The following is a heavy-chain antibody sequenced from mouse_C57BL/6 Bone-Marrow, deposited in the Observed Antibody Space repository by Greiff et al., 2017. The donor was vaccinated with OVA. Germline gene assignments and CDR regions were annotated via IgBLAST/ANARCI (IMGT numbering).Heavy chain of an antibody. Sequence: EVMLVESGGGLVQPGGSLSLSCAASGFTFTDYYMSWVRQPPGTALEWLGFIRNKANGYTTEYSASVKGRFTISRDNSQSILYLQMNALRAEDSATYYCARYINHYGSSFDYWGQGTTLTVSS. D-gene: IGHD1-1*01. CDR1: GFTFTDYY. CDR2: IRNKANGYTT. CDR3: ARYINHYGSSFDY. J-gene: IGHJ2*01. V-gene: IGHV7-3*01.